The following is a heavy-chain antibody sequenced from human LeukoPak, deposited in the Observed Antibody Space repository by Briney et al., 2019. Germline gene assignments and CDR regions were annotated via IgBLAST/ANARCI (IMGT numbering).Heavy chain of an antibody. CDR2: IKSKTDGGTT. D-gene: IGHD3-10*01. V-gene: IGHV3-15*01. CDR1: GFTFTNAW. J-gene: IGHJ4*02. Sequence: GGSLRLSCAASGFTFTNAWMSWVRQAPGKGLEWVGRIKSKTDGGTTDYAGPVKGRFTISRDDSKNTLYLQMNSLKTEDTAVYYCLRDWYGSGSYWQIRESYFDYWGQGTLVTVTS. CDR3: LRDWYGSGSYWQIRESYFDY.